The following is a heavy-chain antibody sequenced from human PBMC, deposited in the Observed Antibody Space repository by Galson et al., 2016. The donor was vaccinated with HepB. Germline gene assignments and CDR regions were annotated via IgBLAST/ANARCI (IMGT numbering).Heavy chain of an antibody. CDR1: GGSISSSSYY. J-gene: IGHJ5*02. CDR2: IYYSGST. CDR3: ARHLKIQLWLRGNWFDP. V-gene: IGHV4-39*01. D-gene: IGHD5-18*01. Sequence: ETLSLTCTVSGGSISSSSYYWGWIRQPPGKGLEWIGSIYYSGSTYYNPSLKSRVTISVDTSKNQFSLKLSSATAADTAVYYCARHLKIQLWLRGNWFDPWGQGTLVTVSS.